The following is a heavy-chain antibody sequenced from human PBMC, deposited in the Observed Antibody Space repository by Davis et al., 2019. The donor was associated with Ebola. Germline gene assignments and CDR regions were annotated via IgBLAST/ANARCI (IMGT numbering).Heavy chain of an antibody. D-gene: IGHD6-13*01. V-gene: IGHV3-48*01. CDR1: GFTFSSYS. CDR3: AREAVAAAGPGWFDP. CDR2: ISSSSSTI. Sequence: GGSLRLSCAASGFTFSSYSMNWVRRAPGKGLEWVSYISSSSSTIHYADSVKGRFTISRDNSKNTLYLQMNSLRAEDTAVYYCAREAVAAAGPGWFDPWGQGTLVTVSS. J-gene: IGHJ5*02.